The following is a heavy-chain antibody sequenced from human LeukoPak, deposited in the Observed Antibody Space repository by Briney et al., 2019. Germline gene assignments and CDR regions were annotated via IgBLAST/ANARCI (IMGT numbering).Heavy chain of an antibody. CDR3: ARDRGYSGYDSTTVTTLSAFDI. D-gene: IGHD5-12*01. CDR2: IYYSGST. V-gene: IGHV4-59*01. CDR1: GGSITSYY. Sequence: SETLSLTCTVSGGSITSYYWSWIRQPPGKGLEWIGYIYYSGSTNYNPSLKSRVTISVDTSKNQFSLKLSSVTAADTAVYYCARDRGYSGYDSTTVTTLSAFDIWGQGTMVTVSS. J-gene: IGHJ3*02.